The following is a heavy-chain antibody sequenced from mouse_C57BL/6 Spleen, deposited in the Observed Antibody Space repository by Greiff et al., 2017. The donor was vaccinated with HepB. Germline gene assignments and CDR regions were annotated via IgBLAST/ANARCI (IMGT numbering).Heavy chain of an antibody. CDR2: IDPENGDT. CDR3: TGPYFDH. CDR1: GFNIKDDY. J-gene: IGHJ2*01. Sequence: EVKLQESGAELVRPGASVKLSCTASGFNIKDDYMHWVKQRPEQGLEWIGWIDPENGDTEYASKFQGKATITADTSSNTAYLQLSSLTSEDTAVYYCTGPYFDHWGQGTTLTVSS. V-gene: IGHV14-4*01.